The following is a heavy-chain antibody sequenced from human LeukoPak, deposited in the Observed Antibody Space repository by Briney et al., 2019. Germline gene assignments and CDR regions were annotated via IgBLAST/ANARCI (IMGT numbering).Heavy chain of an antibody. CDR1: GGTFSSYA. Sequence: ASVKVSCKASGGTFSSYAISWVRQAPGQGLEWMGRIIPIFGTANYAQKFQGRVTITTDESTSTAYMELSSLRSEDTAVYYCALYGSGSYPTYYYYYYMDVWGKGTTVTVSS. J-gene: IGHJ6*03. CDR3: ALYGSGSYPTYYYYYYMDV. CDR2: IIPIFGTA. V-gene: IGHV1-69*05. D-gene: IGHD3-10*01.